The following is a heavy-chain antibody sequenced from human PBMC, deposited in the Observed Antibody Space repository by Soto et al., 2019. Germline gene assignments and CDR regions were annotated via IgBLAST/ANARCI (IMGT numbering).Heavy chain of an antibody. J-gene: IGHJ5*02. CDR1: GGSLSGGSYY. CDR3: ARDWGPYWFDP. CDR2: IYDSGAT. Sequence: SETLSLTCTVSGGSLSGGSYYWNWIRQPPGKQMEWIGYIYDSGATKYNPSLKSRVTISQDTSKSQFSLKMNSVTPSDTAVYYCARDWGPYWFDPWGQGILVTVS. D-gene: IGHD3-16*01. V-gene: IGHV4-61*01.